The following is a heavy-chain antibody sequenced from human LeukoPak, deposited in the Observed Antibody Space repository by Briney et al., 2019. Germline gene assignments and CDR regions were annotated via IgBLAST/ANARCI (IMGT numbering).Heavy chain of an antibody. CDR2: IIPIFGTA. Sequence: ASVKVSCKASGGTFSSYAISWVRQAPGQGLEWMGGIIPIFGTANYAQKFQGRVTITADESTSTAYMELSSLRSEDTAVYYCAREYSGCDRDAFDIWGQGTMVTVSS. V-gene: IGHV1-69*13. D-gene: IGHD5-12*01. J-gene: IGHJ3*02. CDR3: AREYSGCDRDAFDI. CDR1: GGTFSSYA.